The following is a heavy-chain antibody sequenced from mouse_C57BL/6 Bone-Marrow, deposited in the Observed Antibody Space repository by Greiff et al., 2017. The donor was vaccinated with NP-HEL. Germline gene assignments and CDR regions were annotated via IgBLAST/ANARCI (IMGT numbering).Heavy chain of an antibody. Sequence: EVQGVESGGGLVKPGGSLKLSCAASGFTFSSYTMSWVRQTPEKRLEWVATISGGGGNTYYPDSVKGRFTISRDNAKNTLYLQRSSLRSADTALYYCARHDYDYDGGFAYWGQGTLVTVSA. CDR1: GFTFSSYT. CDR2: ISGGGGNT. V-gene: IGHV5-9*01. D-gene: IGHD2-4*01. CDR3: ARHDYDYDGGFAY. J-gene: IGHJ3*01.